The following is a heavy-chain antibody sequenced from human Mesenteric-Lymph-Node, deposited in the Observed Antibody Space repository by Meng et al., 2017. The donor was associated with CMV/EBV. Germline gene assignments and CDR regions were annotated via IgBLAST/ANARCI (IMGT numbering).Heavy chain of an antibody. D-gene: IGHD6-13*01. CDR1: GFTVSSNY. CDR2: IYSGGST. V-gene: IGHV3-66*01. CDR3: ARRGSSSWFLDY. Sequence: SWAAAGFTVSSNYMSWVRQAPGKGLEWVSLIYSGGSTYYADSVKGRFTISRDNSKNTLFLQMNSLRAEDTAVYYCARRGSSSWFLDYWGQGTLVTVSS. J-gene: IGHJ4*02.